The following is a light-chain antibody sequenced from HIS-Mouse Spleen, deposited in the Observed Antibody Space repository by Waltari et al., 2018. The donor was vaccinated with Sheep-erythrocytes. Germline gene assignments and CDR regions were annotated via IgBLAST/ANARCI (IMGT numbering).Light chain of an antibody. Sequence: QSALTQPRSVSGSPGQSVTISCPGTSSDVGGYNYVSWSQQHPGKAPKLMIYDVSKRPSGVPDRFSGSKSGNTASLTISGLQAEDEADYYCCSYAGSYTFWVFGGGTKLTVL. CDR3: CSYAGSYTFWV. V-gene: IGLV2-11*01. CDR2: DVS. CDR1: SSDVGGYNY. J-gene: IGLJ3*02.